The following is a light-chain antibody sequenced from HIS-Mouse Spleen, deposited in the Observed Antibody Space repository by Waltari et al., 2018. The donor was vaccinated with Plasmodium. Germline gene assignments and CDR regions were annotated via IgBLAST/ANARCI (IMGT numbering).Light chain of an antibody. V-gene: IGKV3-20*01. CDR2: GAS. Sequence: EIVLTQSPGTLSLSPGERATLSCRASQSVSSSSLAWYQQKPGQAPRLLIYGASSSATGSPDRFSGRGSGTDFTLTISRLEPEDFAVYYCQQYGSSPYTFGQGTKLEIK. J-gene: IGKJ2*01. CDR3: QQYGSSPYT. CDR1: QSVSSSS.